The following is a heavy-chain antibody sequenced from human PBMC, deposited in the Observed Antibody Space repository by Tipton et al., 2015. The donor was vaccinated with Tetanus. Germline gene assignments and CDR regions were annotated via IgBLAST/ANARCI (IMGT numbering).Heavy chain of an antibody. V-gene: IGHV3-21*01. CDR1: GFTFSSYS. D-gene: IGHD4-23*01. Sequence: SLRLSCAASGFTFSSYSMNWVRQAPGKGLEWVSFISSSSSHIYYADSVKGRFTISRDNAKNSLYLQMNSLRAEDTAVYYCARDHGGNPKAYYYYYGMDVWGQGTTVTVSS. J-gene: IGHJ6*02. CDR2: ISSSSSHI. CDR3: ARDHGGNPKAYYYYYGMDV.